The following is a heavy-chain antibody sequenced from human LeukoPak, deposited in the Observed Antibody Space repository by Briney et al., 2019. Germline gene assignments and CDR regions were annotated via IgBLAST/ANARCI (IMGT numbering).Heavy chain of an antibody. V-gene: IGHV4-61*02. Sequence: SQTLSLTCTVSGGSISSGSYYWSWIRQPAGKGLEWIGRIYTSGSTNYNPSLKSRVTISVDTSKNQFSLKLSSVTAADTAVYYCARGEGTMIVPDDAFDIWGQGTMVTVSS. CDR3: ARGEGTMIVPDDAFDI. CDR1: GGSISSGSYY. CDR2: IYTSGST. D-gene: IGHD3-22*01. J-gene: IGHJ3*02.